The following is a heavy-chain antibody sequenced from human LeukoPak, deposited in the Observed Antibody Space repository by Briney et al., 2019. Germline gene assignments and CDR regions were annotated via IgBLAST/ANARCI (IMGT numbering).Heavy chain of an antibody. D-gene: IGHD1-26*01. CDR1: GYTFTSYY. Sequence: GASVKVSCKASGYTFTSYYMLWVRQAPGQGLEWMGIINPTGGSTTYAQKFQGRLTMTRDTSTSTVYMELSSLRSDDTAVYYCATRLGYWGQGTLVTVSS. CDR2: INPTGGST. J-gene: IGHJ4*02. CDR3: ATRLGY. V-gene: IGHV1-46*01.